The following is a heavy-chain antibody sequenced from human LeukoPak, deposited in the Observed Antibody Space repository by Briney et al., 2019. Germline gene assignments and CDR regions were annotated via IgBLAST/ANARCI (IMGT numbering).Heavy chain of an antibody. Sequence: GESLRLSCAASGFAFSTYAMSWVRQAPGKGLEGVSDISGSGEKTFYAESVKGRFTISRDNSKNTLYLQMNSLRAEDTAVYYCAKGEQLAYYYYYGMDVWGQGTTVTVSS. V-gene: IGHV3-23*01. CDR1: GFAFSTYA. CDR3: AKGEQLAYYYYYGMDV. D-gene: IGHD6-6*01. J-gene: IGHJ6*02. CDR2: ISGSGEKT.